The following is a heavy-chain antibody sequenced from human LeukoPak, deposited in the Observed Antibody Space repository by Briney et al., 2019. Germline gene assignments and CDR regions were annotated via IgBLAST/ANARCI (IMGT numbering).Heavy chain of an antibody. CDR1: GYSISSGYY. CDR3: ARGRRLGIVVVPAAMRAFDI. Sequence: SETLSLTCTVSGYSISSGYYWGWIRQPPGKGLECIGSIDHSGSTSYNPSLKSRVTISVDTSKNQFSLKLSSVTAADTAVYYCARGRRLGIVVVPAAMRAFDIWGQGTMVTVSS. J-gene: IGHJ3*02. D-gene: IGHD2-2*03. V-gene: IGHV4-38-2*02. CDR2: IDHSGST.